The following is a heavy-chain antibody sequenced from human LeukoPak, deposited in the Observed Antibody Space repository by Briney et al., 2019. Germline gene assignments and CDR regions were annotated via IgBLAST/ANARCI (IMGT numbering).Heavy chain of an antibody. CDR1: GFTFSSYE. J-gene: IGHJ4*02. CDR3: ASSLSTGWGPIDDY. CDR2: VEGSSTTI. V-gene: IGHV3-48*03. Sequence: PGGSLRLSCAASGFTFSSYEMNWVRQGPGKGLEWVSYVEGSSTTIKYADSVKGRFTISRDNAKSSLYLQMYSLRAEDTAVYYCASSLSTGWGPIDDYWGQGTLVTVSS. D-gene: IGHD6-19*01.